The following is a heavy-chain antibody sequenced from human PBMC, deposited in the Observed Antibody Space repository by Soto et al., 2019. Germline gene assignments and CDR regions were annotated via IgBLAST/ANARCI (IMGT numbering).Heavy chain of an antibody. Sequence: GGSLRLSCAASGFTFSSYSMNWVRQAPGKGLEWVSYISSSSSTIYYADSVKGRFTISRDNAKNSLYLQMNSLRAEDTAVYYSARGRDPPRRYYYDSSGSDFDYWGQGTLVTVSS. CDR2: ISSSSSTI. V-gene: IGHV3-48*01. D-gene: IGHD3-22*01. CDR1: GFTFSSYS. J-gene: IGHJ4*02. CDR3: ARGRDPPRRYYYDSSGSDFDY.